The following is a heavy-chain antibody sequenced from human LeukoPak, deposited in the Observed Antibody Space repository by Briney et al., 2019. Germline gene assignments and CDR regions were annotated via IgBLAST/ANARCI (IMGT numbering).Heavy chain of an antibody. Sequence: SETLSLTCTLSGGSISSGSYYWSWIRQPAGKGLEWIGRIYTSGSTNYNPSLKSRVTISVDTSKNQFSLKLSSVTAADTAVYYCARDRIAAASDYYMDVWGKGTTVTVSS. CDR1: GGSISSGSYY. CDR2: IYTSGST. D-gene: IGHD6-13*01. V-gene: IGHV4-61*02. CDR3: ARDRIAAASDYYMDV. J-gene: IGHJ6*03.